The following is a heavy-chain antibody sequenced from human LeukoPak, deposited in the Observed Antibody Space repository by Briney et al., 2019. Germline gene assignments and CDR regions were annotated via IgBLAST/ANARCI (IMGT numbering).Heavy chain of an antibody. J-gene: IGHJ3*01. CDR1: GLTFSSYA. CDR3: AREYYYDSSGYYPL. V-gene: IGHV3-30-3*01. D-gene: IGHD3-22*01. CDR2: ISYDGSNK. Sequence: GRSLRLSCAASGLTFSSYAMHWVRQAPGKGLEWVAVISYDGSNKYYADSVKGRFTISRDNSKNTLYLQMNSLRAEDTAVYYCAREYYYDSSGYYPLWGQGTMVTVSS.